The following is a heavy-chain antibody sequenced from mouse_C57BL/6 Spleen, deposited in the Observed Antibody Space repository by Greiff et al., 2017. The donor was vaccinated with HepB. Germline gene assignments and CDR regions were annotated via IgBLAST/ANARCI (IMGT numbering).Heavy chain of an antibody. J-gene: IGHJ3*01. CDR1: GFTFSSYG. V-gene: IGHV5-6*01. CDR2: ISSGGSYT. CDR3: ARHSLYDYDWFAY. Sequence: EVQGVESGGDLVKPGGSLKLSCAASGFTFSSYGMSWVRQTPDKRLEWVATISSGGSYTYYPDSVKGRFTISRDNAKNTLYLQMSSLKSEDTAMYYCARHSLYDYDWFAYWGQGTLVTVSA. D-gene: IGHD2-4*01.